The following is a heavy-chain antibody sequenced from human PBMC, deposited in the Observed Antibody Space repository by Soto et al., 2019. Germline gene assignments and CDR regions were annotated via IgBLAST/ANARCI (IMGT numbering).Heavy chain of an antibody. J-gene: IGHJ4*02. V-gene: IGHV1-18*01. Sequence: QVQLVQSGAEVKKPGASVKVSCKASGYTFTSYGISWVRQAPGQGLEWMGWISAYNGNTNYAQKLQGRVTMTTDPSTSTAYMELRSLRSDDTAVYYCSREFRLPAGELSSTSPYFDHWGQGTLVTVSS. CDR3: SREFRLPAGELSSTSPYFDH. CDR1: GYTFTSYG. D-gene: IGHD3-16*02. CDR2: ISAYNGNT.